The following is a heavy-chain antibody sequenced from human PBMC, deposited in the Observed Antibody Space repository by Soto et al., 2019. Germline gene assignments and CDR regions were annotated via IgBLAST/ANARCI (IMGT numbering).Heavy chain of an antibody. V-gene: IGHV1-18*01. CDR1: GYTFSSSS. J-gene: IGHJ6*02. CDR2: INVYNGDT. CDR3: ARDIGGGEDV. Sequence: QVQLVQSGVEVKKPGASVKVSCKASGYTFSSSSISWVRQAPGQGLEWMGWINVYNGDTIYVQKFQGRVTMTTDTSTSTAYMERTSLTSDDTAIYYCARDIGGGEDVWGQGTTVTVSS. D-gene: IGHD3-16*01.